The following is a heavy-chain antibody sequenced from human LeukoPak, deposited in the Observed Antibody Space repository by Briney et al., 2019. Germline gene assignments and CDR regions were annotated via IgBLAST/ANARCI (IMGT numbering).Heavy chain of an antibody. CDR1: GFTFSSYE. CDR2: ISSSGSTI. Sequence: GGSLRLSCAASGFTFSSYEMNWVRQAPGKGLEWVSYISSSGSTIYYADSVKGRFTISRDNAKNSLYLRMNSLRAEDTAVYYCARDSSSWSFDYWGQGTLVTVSS. D-gene: IGHD6-13*01. CDR3: ARDSSSWSFDY. V-gene: IGHV3-48*03. J-gene: IGHJ4*02.